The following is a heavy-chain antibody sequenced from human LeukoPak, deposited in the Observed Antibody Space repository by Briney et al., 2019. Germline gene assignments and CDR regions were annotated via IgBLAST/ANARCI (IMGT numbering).Heavy chain of an antibody. V-gene: IGHV4-39*07. J-gene: IGHJ5*02. CDR2: IYYSGST. CDR1: GGSISSNVFY. D-gene: IGHD4-17*01. Sequence: SETLSLTCTVSGGSISSNVFYWGWIRQPPGKGLEWIGSIYYSGSTYYNPSLKSRVTISVDTSKNQFSLKLSSVTAADTAVYYCVRTVIPGWFDPWGQGTLVTVSS. CDR3: VRTVIPGWFDP.